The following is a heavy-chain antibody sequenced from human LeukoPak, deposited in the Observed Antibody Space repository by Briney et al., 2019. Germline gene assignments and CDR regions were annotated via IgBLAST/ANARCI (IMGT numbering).Heavy chain of an antibody. D-gene: IGHD3-3*01. CDR3: ARDESYYDSWSGYYQNWFDP. Sequence: SETLSLTCAVYGGSFSGYYWSWIRQPPGKGLEWIGEINHSGSTNYNPSLKSRVTISVDTSKNQFSLKLSSVTAADTAVYYCARDESYYDSWSGYYQNWFDPWGQGTLVTVSS. J-gene: IGHJ5*02. V-gene: IGHV4-34*01. CDR2: INHSGST. CDR1: GGSFSGYY.